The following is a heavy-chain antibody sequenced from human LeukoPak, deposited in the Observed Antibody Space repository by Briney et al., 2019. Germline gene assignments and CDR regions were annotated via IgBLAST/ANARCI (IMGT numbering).Heavy chain of an antibody. CDR3: ARHRSGSYIRYFDF. Sequence: SETLSLTCTVSGDSINTSNYFWGWIRQSTGKGLEWIGNIYYIGTSDYNPSLKSRVIISIDTSKNQFSLNLRSVTAADTAFYYCARHRSGSYIRYFDFWGQGALVTVSS. CDR2: IYYIGTS. J-gene: IGHJ4*02. CDR1: GDSINTSNYF. D-gene: IGHD1-26*01. V-gene: IGHV4-39*01.